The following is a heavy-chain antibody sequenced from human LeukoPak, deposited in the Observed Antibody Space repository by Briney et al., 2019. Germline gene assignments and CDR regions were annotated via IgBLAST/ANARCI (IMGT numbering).Heavy chain of an antibody. CDR3: ARGYYGGKFDY. V-gene: IGHV3-23*01. CDR2: MSGVGNT. CDR1: GFSINNNG. J-gene: IGHJ4*02. D-gene: IGHD4-23*01. Sequence: GGSLRLSCVVSGFSINNNGLSWFRQAPGKGLEWVSDMSGVGNTYYAESVKGRFTISRDNFKNTFFLQMNSLRAEDTAVYYCARGYYGGKFDYWGQGTLVTVSS.